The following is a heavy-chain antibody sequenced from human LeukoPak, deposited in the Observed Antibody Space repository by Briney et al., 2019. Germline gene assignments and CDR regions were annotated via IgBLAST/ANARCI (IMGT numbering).Heavy chain of an antibody. CDR2: ISSSSSYI. CDR3: ARETIIYYDSSGCFDY. D-gene: IGHD3-22*01. CDR1: GFTFSSYS. V-gene: IGHV3-21*01. J-gene: IGHJ4*02. Sequence: GGSLRLSCAASGFTFSSYSMDWVRQAPGKGLEWVSSISSSSSYIYYADSVKGRFTISRDSAKNSLYLQMNSLRAEDTAVYYCARETIIYYDSSGCFDYWGQGTLVTVSS.